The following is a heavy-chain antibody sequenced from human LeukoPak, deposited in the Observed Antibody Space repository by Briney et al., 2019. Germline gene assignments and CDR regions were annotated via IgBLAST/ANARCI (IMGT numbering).Heavy chain of an antibody. Sequence: PGRSLRLACAASGFTFSSYGMHWVRQAPGKGLEWVAVIWYDGNNKYYADSVKGRFTISRDNAKNSLYLQMNSLRAEDTAVYYCSNGIYDRSYWGQGTLVTVSS. D-gene: IGHD2-8*01. CDR3: SNGIYDRSY. J-gene: IGHJ4*02. V-gene: IGHV3-33*03. CDR2: IWYDGNNK. CDR1: GFTFSSYG.